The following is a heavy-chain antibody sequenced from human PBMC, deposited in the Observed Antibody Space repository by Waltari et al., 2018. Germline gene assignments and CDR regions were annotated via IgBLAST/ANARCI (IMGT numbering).Heavy chain of an antibody. J-gene: IGHJ5*01. CDR1: GFSFSRYG. V-gene: IGHV3-30*18. D-gene: IGHD2-15*01. CDR3: AKENNDLLCDS. CDR2: IGHDGSLK. Sequence: QVQLEESGGGVVQPGRSLRLPCPASGFSFSRYGMHWVRQAPGKGLEWVAVIGHDGSLKYYADSVRGRFTISRDNSKNTLFLEMNSLRGEDTAVYYCAKENNDLLCDSWGQGTQVTVSS.